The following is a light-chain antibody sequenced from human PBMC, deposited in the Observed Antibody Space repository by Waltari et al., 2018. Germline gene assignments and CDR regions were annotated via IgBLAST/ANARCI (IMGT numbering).Light chain of an antibody. Sequence: AFQLTQSPSSLSASVGDRVTPSCRARQGIFSALAWYQQKPGQPPTLLIYAASTVESEVPSRFSGSGSGTDYTLTISSLEAEDFATYYCQQFNTYPLTFGGGTRVDIK. V-gene: IGKV1-13*02. CDR3: QQFNTYPLT. CDR1: QGIFSA. J-gene: IGKJ4*01. CDR2: AAS.